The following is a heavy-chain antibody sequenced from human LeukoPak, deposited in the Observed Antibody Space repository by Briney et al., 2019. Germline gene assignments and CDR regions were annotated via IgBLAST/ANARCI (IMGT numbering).Heavy chain of an antibody. CDR2: IIPIFGTA. D-gene: IGHD3-3*01. CDR3: ARNEGIRFLEWCPGY. CDR1: GGTFSSYA. Sequence: GSSVKVSCKASGGTFSSYAISWVRQAPGQGLEWMGGIIPIFGTANYAQKFQGRVTITADESTSTAYMELSSLRSEDTAVYYCARNEGIRFLEWCPGYWGQGTLVTVSS. V-gene: IGHV1-69*01. J-gene: IGHJ4*02.